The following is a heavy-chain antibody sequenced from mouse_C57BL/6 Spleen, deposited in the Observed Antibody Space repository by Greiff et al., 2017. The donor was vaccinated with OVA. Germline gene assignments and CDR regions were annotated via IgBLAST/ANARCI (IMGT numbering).Heavy chain of an antibody. J-gene: IGHJ2*01. CDR1: GYTFTDYY. V-gene: IGHV1-76*01. Sequence: QVQLKESGAELVRPGASVKLSCKASGYTFTDYYINWVKQRPGQGLEWIARIYPGSGNTYYNEKFKGKATLTAEKSSSTAYMQLSSLTSEDSAVYFCARGDRGDYWGQGTTLTVSS. CDR3: ARGDRGDY. CDR2: IYPGSGNT. D-gene: IGHD3-3*01.